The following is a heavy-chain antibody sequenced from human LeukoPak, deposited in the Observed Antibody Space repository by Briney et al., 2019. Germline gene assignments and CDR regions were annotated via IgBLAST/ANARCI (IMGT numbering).Heavy chain of an antibody. CDR1: GGSFSGYY. Sequence: PSETLSLTCAVYGGSFSGYYWSWIRQPPGKGLEWIGEINHSGSTNYNPSLKSRVTISVDTSKNQFSLKLSSVTAADTAVYYCARSGIVVVPAAIWYNWFDPWGQGTLVTVSS. CDR3: ARSGIVVVPAAIWYNWFDP. V-gene: IGHV4-34*01. CDR2: INHSGST. J-gene: IGHJ5*02. D-gene: IGHD2-2*01.